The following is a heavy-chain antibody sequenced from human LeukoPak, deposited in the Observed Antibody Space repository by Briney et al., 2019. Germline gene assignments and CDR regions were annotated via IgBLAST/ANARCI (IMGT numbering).Heavy chain of an antibody. CDR1: GFTVSSNY. J-gene: IGHJ4*02. V-gene: IGHV3-66*01. CDR3: ARVIYFDY. Sequence: GGSPRLSCAASGFTVSSNYMSWVRQAPGKGLEWVSVIYSGGSTYYADSVKGRFTISRDNSKNTLYLQMNSLRAENTAVYYCARVIYFDYWGQGTLVTVSS. D-gene: IGHD2/OR15-2a*01. CDR2: IYSGGST.